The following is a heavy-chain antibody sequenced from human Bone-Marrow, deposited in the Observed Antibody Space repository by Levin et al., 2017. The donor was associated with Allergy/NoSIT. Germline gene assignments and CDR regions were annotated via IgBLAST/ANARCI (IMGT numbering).Heavy chain of an antibody. CDR1: GFTFSSYA. V-gene: IGHV3-30*04. J-gene: IGHJ4*02. CDR2: ISYDGSNK. CDR3: ARDPIAARHRGSFFDY. D-gene: IGHD6-6*01. Sequence: GESLKISCAASGFTFSSYAMHWVRQAPGKGLEWVAVISYDGSNKYYADSVKGRFTISRDNSKNTLYLQMNSLRAEDTAVYYCARDPIAARHRGSFFDYWGQGTLVTVSS.